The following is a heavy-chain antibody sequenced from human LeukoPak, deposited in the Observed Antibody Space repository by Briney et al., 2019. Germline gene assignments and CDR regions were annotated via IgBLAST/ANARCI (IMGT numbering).Heavy chain of an antibody. CDR1: GGSIISSAYY. V-gene: IGHV4-30-4*08. CDR2: IYYSGST. D-gene: IGHD6-19*01. CDR3: VRTEVSSGSEDY. J-gene: IGHJ4*02. Sequence: PSETLSLTCTVSGGSIISSAYYWSWIRQPPGKGLGWIGYIYYSGSTYYNPSLKSRVTISLDTSKNQFSLKLSSVTAADTAVYYCVRTEVSSGSEDYWGQGTLGTVSS.